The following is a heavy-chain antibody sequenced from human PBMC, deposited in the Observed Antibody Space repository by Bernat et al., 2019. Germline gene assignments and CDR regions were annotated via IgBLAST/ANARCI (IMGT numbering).Heavy chain of an antibody. CDR3: TRGEYGSTIFGVVITFDY. CDR2: IRSKAYGGTT. CDR1: GFTFGDYA. J-gene: IGHJ4*02. V-gene: IGHV3-49*05. Sequence: EVQLVESGGGLVKPGRSLRLSCTASGFTFGDYAMSWFRQAPGKGLEWVGFIRSKAYGGTTEYAASVKGRFTISRDDSKSIAYLKMNSLKTEDTAVYYCTRGEYGSTIFGVVITFDYWGQGTLVTVSS. D-gene: IGHD3-3*01.